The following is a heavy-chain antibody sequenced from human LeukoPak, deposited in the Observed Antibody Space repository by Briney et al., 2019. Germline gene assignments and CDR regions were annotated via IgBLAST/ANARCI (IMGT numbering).Heavy chain of an antibody. CDR3: ARDPDYYDSSGYFLFDY. V-gene: IGHV3-21*01. D-gene: IGHD3-22*01. CDR1: GFTFSSYS. CDR2: ISSSSSYI. Sequence: GGSLRHSCAASGFTFSSYSMNWVRQAPGKGLEWVSSISSSSSYIYYADSVKGRFTISRDNAKNSLYLQMNSLRAEDTAVYYCARDPDYYDSSGYFLFDYWGQGTLVTVSS. J-gene: IGHJ4*02.